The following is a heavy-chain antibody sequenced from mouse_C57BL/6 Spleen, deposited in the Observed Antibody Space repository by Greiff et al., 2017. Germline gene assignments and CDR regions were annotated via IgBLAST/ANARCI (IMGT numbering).Heavy chain of an antibody. Sequence: EVKLVESGGGLVQPGGSLKLSCAASGFTFSDYGMAWVRQAPRKGPEWVAFISNLAYSIYYADTVTGRFTISRENAKHTLYLDMSRLRSEDTAMYYCARHGDYDAIHAMDYWGQGTSVTVSS. CDR2: ISNLAYSI. CDR3: ARHGDYDAIHAMDY. V-gene: IGHV5-15*01. CDR1: GFTFSDYG. D-gene: IGHD2-4*01. J-gene: IGHJ4*01.